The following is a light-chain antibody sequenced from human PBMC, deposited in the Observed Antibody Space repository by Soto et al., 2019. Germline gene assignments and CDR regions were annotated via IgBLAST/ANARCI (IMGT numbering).Light chain of an antibody. V-gene: IGKV2-28*01. J-gene: IGKJ1*01. Sequence: DIVVTQSPLSLPVTPGEPASISCTSSQSLLHSNGHYYLAWYLQKPGQSPQVLIYSGSNRASGVPERFSGSGSGADFTLKISRVEAEDVGVYYCMQTLQGRTVGQGTMVEIK. CDR2: SGS. CDR3: MQTLQGRT. CDR1: QSLLHSNGHYY.